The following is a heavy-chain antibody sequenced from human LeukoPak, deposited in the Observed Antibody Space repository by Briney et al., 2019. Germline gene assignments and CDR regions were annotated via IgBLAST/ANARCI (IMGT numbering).Heavy chain of an antibody. CDR3: ARTRRNYYDSSGSNDAFDI. J-gene: IGHJ3*02. CDR2: INPSGGST. Sequence: ASVKVSCKASGYTFTSYYMHWVRQAPGQGLEWMGIINPSGGSTSYAQKFQGRVTTTRDTSTSTVYMELSSLRSEDTAVYYCARTRRNYYDSSGSNDAFDIWGQGTMVTVSS. D-gene: IGHD3-22*01. V-gene: IGHV1-46*01. CDR1: GYTFTSYY.